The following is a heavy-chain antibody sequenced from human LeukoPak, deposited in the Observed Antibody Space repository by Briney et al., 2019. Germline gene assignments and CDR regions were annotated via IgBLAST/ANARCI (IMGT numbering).Heavy chain of an antibody. CDR1: GDFITAYY. CDR2: VYYTGST. V-gene: IGHV4-59*01. J-gene: IGHJ4*02. CDR3: ASNTGTVFDY. D-gene: IGHD7-27*01. Sequence: KASETLSLTCSVSGDFITAYYWSWIRQSPGKGLEWIGYVYYTGSTEYNPSLRSRVTISLEKSKHQFSLNLTSVTAADTAVYYCASNTGTVFDYWGQGALVTVSS.